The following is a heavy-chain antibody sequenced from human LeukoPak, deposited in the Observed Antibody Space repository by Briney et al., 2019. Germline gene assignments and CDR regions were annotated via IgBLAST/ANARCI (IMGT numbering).Heavy chain of an antibody. CDR1: GYTFTSYG. V-gene: IGHV1-2*02. J-gene: IGHJ6*02. CDR2: INPNSGGT. Sequence: ASVKVSCKASGYTFTSYGISWVRQAPGQGLEWMGWINPNSGGTNYAQKFQGRVTMTRDTSISTAYMELSRLRSDDTAVYYCARDWWLRPSLYYYYYGMDVWGQGTTVTVSS. D-gene: IGHD5-12*01. CDR3: ARDWWLRPSLYYYYYGMDV.